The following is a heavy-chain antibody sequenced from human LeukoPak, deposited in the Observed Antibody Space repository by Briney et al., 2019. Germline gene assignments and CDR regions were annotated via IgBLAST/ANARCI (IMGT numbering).Heavy chain of an antibody. CDR1: GGSFSGYY. CDR2: INHSGST. D-gene: IGHD3-10*01. Sequence: KPSETLSLTCAVYGGSFSGYYWSWIRQPPGKGLEWIGEINHSGSTNYNPSLKSRVTISVDTSKNQFSLKLSSVTAADTAVYYCAGVQWFGELFEGVNWFDPWGQGTLVTVSS. J-gene: IGHJ5*02. CDR3: AGVQWFGELFEGVNWFDP. V-gene: IGHV4-34*01.